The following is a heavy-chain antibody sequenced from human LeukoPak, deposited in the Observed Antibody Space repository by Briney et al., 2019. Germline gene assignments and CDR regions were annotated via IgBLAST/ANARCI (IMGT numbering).Heavy chain of an antibody. CDR1: GGSISSSSYY. Sequence: SETLSLTCTVSGGSISSSSYYWGWIRQPPEKGLECIGSIYYSGRTYYNPFLKSRVTISVDTSKNHFSLKLSSVTAADTAVYYCARIFYSSNIDYWGQGTLVTVSS. CDR2: IYYSGRT. CDR3: ARIFYSSNIDY. D-gene: IGHD6-19*01. J-gene: IGHJ4*02. V-gene: IGHV4-39*07.